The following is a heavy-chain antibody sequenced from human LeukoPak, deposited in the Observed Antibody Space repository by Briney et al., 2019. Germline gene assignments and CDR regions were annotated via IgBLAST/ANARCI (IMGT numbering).Heavy chain of an antibody. D-gene: IGHD3-3*02. CDR1: GFTFGDYA. J-gene: IGHJ6*02. Sequence: PGGSLRLSCTASGFTFGDYAMSGVRQAPGKGVEGVGFIRSKAYGGTTEYAASVKGRFTISRDDSNSIAYLQMNSLKTEDTAVYYCTSVMRPRHLYYYYGMDVWGQGTTVTVSS. V-gene: IGHV3-49*04. CDR3: TSVMRPRHLYYYYGMDV. CDR2: IRSKAYGGTT.